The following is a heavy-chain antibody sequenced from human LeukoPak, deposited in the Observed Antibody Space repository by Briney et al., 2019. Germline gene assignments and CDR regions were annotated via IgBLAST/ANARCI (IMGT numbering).Heavy chain of an antibody. CDR1: GGTFSSYA. V-gene: IGHV1-69*05. CDR3: ARVRRDDSSGYVTYFDY. Sequence: GALVKVSCKASGGTFSSYAISWVRQAPGQGLEWMGGIIPIFGTANYAQKFQGRVTITTDESTSTAYMELSSLRSEDTAVYYCARVRRDDSSGYVTYFDYWGQGTLVTVSS. CDR2: IIPIFGTA. D-gene: IGHD3-22*01. J-gene: IGHJ4*02.